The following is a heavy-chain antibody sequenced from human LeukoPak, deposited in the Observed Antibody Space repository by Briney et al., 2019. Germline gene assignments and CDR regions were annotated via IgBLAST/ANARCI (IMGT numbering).Heavy chain of an antibody. Sequence: SVKLSCKASGGTFSSYAISWARQAPGQGLECMGGIIPIFGTANYAQKFQRRVTITTDESTSTAYMELSSLRSEDTAVYYCARVSSGIAAANWFDPWGQGTLVTVSS. CDR1: GGTFSSYA. V-gene: IGHV1-69*05. CDR3: ARVSSGIAAANWFDP. D-gene: IGHD6-13*01. CDR2: IIPIFGTA. J-gene: IGHJ5*02.